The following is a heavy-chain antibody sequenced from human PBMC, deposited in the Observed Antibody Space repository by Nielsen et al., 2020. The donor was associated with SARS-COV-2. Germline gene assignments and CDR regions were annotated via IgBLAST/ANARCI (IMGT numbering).Heavy chain of an antibody. CDR2: INPTNGGT. CDR1: GYTFTNNY. J-gene: IGHJ4*02. V-gene: IGHV1-46*01. Sequence: ASVKVSCNASGYTFTNNYMHCVRQAPGQGLEWMGLINPTNGGTTYAQKFQGRVTMTRDTSTSTVYMELSSLRSDDTAVYYCARDSSGTYRRVDYWGQGTLVTVSS. D-gene: IGHD3-22*01. CDR3: ARDSSGTYRRVDY.